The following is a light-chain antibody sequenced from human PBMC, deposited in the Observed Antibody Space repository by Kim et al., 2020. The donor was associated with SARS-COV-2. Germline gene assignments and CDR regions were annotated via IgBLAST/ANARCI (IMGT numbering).Light chain of an antibody. CDR3: QQYDSWPPLT. CDR1: RSVSSK. CDR2: GAS. V-gene: IGKV3-15*01. J-gene: IGKJ4*01. Sequence: SPGGRAARTCRASRSVSSKLAACQQKTGQAPRLLIYGASIRGADVPARFSGSGFGTEFTFTISSLQSEDFAVYFCQQYDSWPPLTFGGGTKVDIK.